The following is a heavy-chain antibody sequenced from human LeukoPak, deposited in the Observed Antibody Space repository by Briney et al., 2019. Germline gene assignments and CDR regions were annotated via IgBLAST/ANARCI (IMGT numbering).Heavy chain of an antibody. CDR3: AKGGHAIAAAGWLSSPYNWFDP. V-gene: IGHV3-23*01. J-gene: IGHJ5*02. Sequence: GGSLRLSCAASGFTFSSYAMSWVRQAPGKGLEWVSAISGSGGSTYYADSVKGRFTISRDNSKSTLYLQMNSLRAEDTAVYYCAKGGHAIAAAGWLSSPYNWFDPWGQGTLVTVSS. CDR1: GFTFSSYA. CDR2: ISGSGGST. D-gene: IGHD6-13*01.